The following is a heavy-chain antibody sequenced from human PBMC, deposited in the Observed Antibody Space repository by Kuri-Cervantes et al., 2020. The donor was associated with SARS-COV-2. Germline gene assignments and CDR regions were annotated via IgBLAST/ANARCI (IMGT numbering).Heavy chain of an antibody. J-gene: IGHJ4*02. CDR3: ARHDASHTGTFYVVY. CDR1: GYSFTSYW. D-gene: IGHD1-26*01. V-gene: IGHV5-51*01. CDR2: IHPSDSDT. Sequence: KVSCKGSGYSFTSYWIGWVRQMPGKGLEWMGIIHPSDSDTKYSPSFQGQVTISADKSLSTAYLQWSSLKASDTAIYYCARHDASHTGTFYVVYWGQGTLVTVSS.